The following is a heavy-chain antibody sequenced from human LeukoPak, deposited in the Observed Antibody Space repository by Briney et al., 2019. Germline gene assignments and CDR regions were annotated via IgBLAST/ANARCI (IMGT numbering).Heavy chain of an antibody. J-gene: IGHJ4*02. CDR3: ATMVVTPPQYYFDY. D-gene: IGHD4-23*01. Sequence: GGSLGLSCAASGFTVSSNYMSWVRQAPGRGLEWVSVIYSGGSTYYADSVKGRFTISRDNSKNKLYLQMNSLRAEDTAVYYCATMVVTPPQYYFDYWGQGTLVTVSS. CDR1: GFTVSSNY. CDR2: IYSGGST. V-gene: IGHV3-53*01.